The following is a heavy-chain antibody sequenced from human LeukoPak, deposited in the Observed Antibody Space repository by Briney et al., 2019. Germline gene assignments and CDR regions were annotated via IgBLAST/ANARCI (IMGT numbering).Heavy chain of an antibody. Sequence: GGSLRLSCAASGFTFSGYSMHWVRQAPGKGLEWVSSISSSSGYIYADSVKGRFTISRDNAKNSPYLQMNSLRAEDTAVYYCAREIYVHSSSWQFDYWGQGTLVTVSS. CDR3: AREIYVHSSSWQFDY. CDR2: ISSSSGYI. D-gene: IGHD6-13*01. J-gene: IGHJ4*02. CDR1: GFTFSGYS. V-gene: IGHV3-21*04.